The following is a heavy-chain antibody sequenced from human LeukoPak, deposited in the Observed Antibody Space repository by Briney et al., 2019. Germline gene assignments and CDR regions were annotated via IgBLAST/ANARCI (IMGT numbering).Heavy chain of an antibody. J-gene: IGHJ4*02. Sequence: PSETLSLTCSVSGGSISSSTYYWGWVRHPPGKGLEWMGAIYYTGTTYYNPSFRSRVTISVDTSKTHFSLKLSSVTAADTALYYCASAPRQGSIGGLDYWGQGTLVTVSS. CDR1: GGSISSSTYY. CDR3: ASAPRQGSIGGLDY. D-gene: IGHD3-16*01. CDR2: IYYTGTT. V-gene: IGHV4-39*02.